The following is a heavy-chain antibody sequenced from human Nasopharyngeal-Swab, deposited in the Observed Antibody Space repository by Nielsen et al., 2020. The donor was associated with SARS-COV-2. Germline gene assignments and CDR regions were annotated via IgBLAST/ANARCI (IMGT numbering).Heavy chain of an antibody. D-gene: IGHD1-26*01. Sequence: GGSLRLSCATSGFTFSSYAMSWVRQAPGKGLEWVSSISSSSSYIYYADSVKARFTISRDNAKNSLYLQMNSLRAEDTAVYFCARIAGRGSIYYYYMDVWGTGTTVTVSS. CDR1: GFTFSSYA. CDR3: ARIAGRGSIYYYYMDV. V-gene: IGHV3-21*01. J-gene: IGHJ6*03. CDR2: ISSSSSYI.